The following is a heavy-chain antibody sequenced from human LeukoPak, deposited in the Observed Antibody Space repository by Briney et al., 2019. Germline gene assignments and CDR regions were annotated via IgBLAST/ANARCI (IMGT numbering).Heavy chain of an antibody. V-gene: IGHV1-8*01. Sequence: ASVKVSCKASGYTFTSYDINWVRQATGQGLEWMGWMNPNSGNTGYAQKFQGRVTMTRNTSISTAYMELSSLRSEDTAVYYCARMYYYGSGSYVGSYYYYYGMDVWGQGTTVTVSS. CDR2: MNPNSGNT. D-gene: IGHD3-10*01. CDR1: GYTFTSYD. CDR3: ARMYYYGSGSYVGSYYYYYGMDV. J-gene: IGHJ6*02.